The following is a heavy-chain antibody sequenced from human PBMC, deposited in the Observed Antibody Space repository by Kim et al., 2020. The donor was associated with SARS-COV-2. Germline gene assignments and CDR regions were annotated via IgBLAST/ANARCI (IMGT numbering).Heavy chain of an antibody. CDR2: ISSSGSTI. D-gene: IGHD1-7*01. J-gene: IGHJ3*02. V-gene: IGHV3-11*04. Sequence: GGSLRLSCAASGFTFSDYYMSWIRQAPGKGLEWVSYISSSGSTIYYADSVKGRFTISRDNAKNSLYLQMNSLRAEDTAVYYCARNPADGPRENFPIWGQGTMVTVSS. CDR1: GFTFSDYY. CDR3: ARNPADGPRENFPI.